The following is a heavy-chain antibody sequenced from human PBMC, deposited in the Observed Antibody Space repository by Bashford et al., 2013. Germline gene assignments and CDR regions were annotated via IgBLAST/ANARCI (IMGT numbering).Heavy chain of an antibody. CDR2: IYYSGST. CDR1: GGSISSYY. Sequence: SETLSLTCTVSGGSISSYYWSWIRQPPGKGLEWIGYIYYSGSTNYNPSLKSRVTISVDTSKNQFSLKLSSVTAADTAVYYCARHDPFRGYSGYVWGQGTTVTVSS. J-gene: IGHJ6*02. D-gene: IGHD5-12*01. CDR3: ARHDPFRGYSGYV. V-gene: IGHV4-59*08.